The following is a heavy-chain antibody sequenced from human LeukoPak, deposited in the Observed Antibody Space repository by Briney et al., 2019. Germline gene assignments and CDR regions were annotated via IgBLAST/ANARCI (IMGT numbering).Heavy chain of an antibody. V-gene: IGHV1-69*05. CDR2: IIPIFGTA. CDR1: GGTFSSYA. J-gene: IGHJ4*02. Sequence: ASVKVSWKASGGTFSSYAISWVRQAPGQGLEWMGGIIPIFGTANYAQKFQGRVTITTDESTSTAYMELSSLRSEDTAVYYCASSGRVFGYFDYWGQGTLVTVSS. D-gene: IGHD3-10*02. CDR3: ASSGRVFGYFDY.